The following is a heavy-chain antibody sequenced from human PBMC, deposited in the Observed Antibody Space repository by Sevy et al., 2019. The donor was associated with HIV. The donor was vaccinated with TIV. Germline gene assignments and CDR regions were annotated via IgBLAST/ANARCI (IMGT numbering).Heavy chain of an antibody. V-gene: IGHV5-51*01. CDR2: IYPGDSHT. CDR3: ATLAGNCNTTHCCSHGYFDN. D-gene: IGHD2-15*01. J-gene: IGHJ4*02. Sequence: GESLKISCQASGYTFTRYWIGWVRQLPGKGLEWMGIIYPGDSHTLYSPSFQGQVTISADKSITTAYLQWNSLTASDTAMFYCATLAGNCNTTHCCSHGYFDNWGQGTLVTVSS. CDR1: GYTFTRYW.